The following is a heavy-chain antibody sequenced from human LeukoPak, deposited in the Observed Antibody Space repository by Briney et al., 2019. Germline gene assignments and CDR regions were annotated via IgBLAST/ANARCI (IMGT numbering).Heavy chain of an antibody. CDR3: ARNLTGQPDF. D-gene: IGHD7-27*01. V-gene: IGHV3-74*01. J-gene: IGHJ4*02. CDR1: GFTFSSYW. Sequence: GGSLRLSCAASGFTFSSYWMHRVRQAPGKGLLWVSRIDSEGSSTRYADSVKGRFTISRDNAKNTLFLQMNSLRVDDTAVYYCARNLTGQPDFWGQGTLVTVSS. CDR2: IDSEGSST.